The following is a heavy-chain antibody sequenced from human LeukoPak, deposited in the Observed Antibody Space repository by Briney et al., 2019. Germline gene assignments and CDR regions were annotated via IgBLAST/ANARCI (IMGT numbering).Heavy chain of an antibody. J-gene: IGHJ5*02. CDR1: GGSFSGYF. V-gene: IGHV4-34*01. Sequence: LETPSLTRGVHGGSFSGYFLGWIPPPPREGPEWIGEINHSGSTNYNPSLKSRVTISVDTSKNQFSLKLSSVTAADTAVYYCARGGSTFGVDPWGQGTLVTVSS. D-gene: IGHD3-16*01. CDR2: INHSGST. CDR3: ARGGSTFGVDP.